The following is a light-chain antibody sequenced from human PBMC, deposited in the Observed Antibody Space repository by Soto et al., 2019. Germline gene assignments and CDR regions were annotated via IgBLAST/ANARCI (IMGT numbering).Light chain of an antibody. CDR3: QQYGSSPRT. CDR1: QSVSSSY. V-gene: IGKV3-20*01. J-gene: IGKJ1*01. CDR2: GAS. Sequence: EIVLTQSPATLSLSPGERATLSCGASQSVSSSYLAWYQQKPGQAPRLLIYGASSRATGIPDRFSGSVSGTDLTLNISRLEPEDCEVYYGQQYGSSPRTFGQGTKVDIK.